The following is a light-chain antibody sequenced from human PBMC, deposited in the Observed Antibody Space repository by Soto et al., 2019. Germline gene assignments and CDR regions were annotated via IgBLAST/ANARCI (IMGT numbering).Light chain of an antibody. CDR1: QDINNY. V-gene: IGKV1-33*01. J-gene: IGKJ5*01. Sequence: DIKLTQSPSSLSASVGDIVTITCQANQDINNYLNWYQQRPGKAPELLIYDASDLEVGAPSRFSGSGSGTVFTLTITSLQPEDIATYYCQQFGDLTFTFGQGTRLEIK. CDR2: DAS. CDR3: QQFGDLTFT.